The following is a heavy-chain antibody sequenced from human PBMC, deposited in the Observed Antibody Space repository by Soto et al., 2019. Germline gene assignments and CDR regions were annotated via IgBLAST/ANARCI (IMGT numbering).Heavy chain of an antibody. CDR3: AKHSRETNHCCGEG. CDR1: VFPFSKYW. D-gene: IGHD2-21*01. CDR2: VSNSGSST. Sequence: WGSLRLSCSASVFPFSKYWLHCVRQAPGKGLVWVSGVSNSGSSTYYADYVKGRFTISRDNSKHTLYLQMNSLRAEDTAVYYCAKHSRETNHCCGEGWGQRIRVTFSS. V-gene: IGHV3-23*01. J-gene: IGHJ4*02.